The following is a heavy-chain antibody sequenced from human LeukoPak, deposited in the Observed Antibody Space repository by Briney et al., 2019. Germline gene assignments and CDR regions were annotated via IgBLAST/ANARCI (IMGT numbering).Heavy chain of an antibody. D-gene: IGHD3-22*01. J-gene: IGHJ4*02. CDR1: GLTFELTFSTFA. CDR3: ARDLRVVITGSFDS. V-gene: IGHV3-20*04. CDR2: INWNGDST. Sequence: GGSLRLSCAASGLTFELTFSTFALSWVRQAPGKGLEWVSGINWNGDSTDYADSVEGRFTTSRDNAKNSLYLQMNSLRAEDTALYYCARDLRVVITGSFDSWGQGTLVTVSS.